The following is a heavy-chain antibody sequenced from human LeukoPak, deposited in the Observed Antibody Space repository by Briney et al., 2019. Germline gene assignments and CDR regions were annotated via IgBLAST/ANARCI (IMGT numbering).Heavy chain of an antibody. CDR1: GYTFTNFA. D-gene: IGHD3-16*01. CDR3: ARDMRLGYFDY. J-gene: IGHJ4*02. CDR2: ISTNTGSP. V-gene: IGHV7-4-1*02. Sequence: ASVTVSCKASGYTFTNFAINWVRQAPGQGLEWMGWISTNTGSPRYARGFTGRFVFSLDTSVSTAYLQVSSLKAEETAVYYCARDMRLGYFDYWGQGTLVTVSS.